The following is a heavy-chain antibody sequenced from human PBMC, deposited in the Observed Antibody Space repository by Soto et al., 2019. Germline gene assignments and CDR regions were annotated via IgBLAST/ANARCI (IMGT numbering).Heavy chain of an antibody. CDR3: ARVLHTPSYSSSWYFLGWFDP. CDR2: IIPIFGTA. D-gene: IGHD6-13*01. J-gene: IGHJ5*02. V-gene: IGHV1-69*13. Sequence: ASVKVSCKASGGTFSSYAISWVRQAPGQGLEWMGGIIPIFGTANYAQKFQGRVTITADESTSTAYMELSSLRSEDTAVYYCARVLHTPSYSSSWYFLGWFDPWGQGTLVTVSS. CDR1: GGTFSSYA.